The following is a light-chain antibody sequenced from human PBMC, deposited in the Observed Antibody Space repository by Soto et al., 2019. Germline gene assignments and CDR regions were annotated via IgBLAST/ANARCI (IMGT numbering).Light chain of an antibody. V-gene: IGLV7-43*01. CDR2: SPT. CDR3: LLYYGGALV. CDR1: TGAVTSGYY. Sequence: QAVVTQGPSLTVSPGGTVTLTCASSTGAVTSGYYPNWFQQKPGQAPVTLIYSPTNNHSWTPDRFSGSLLGGKAALTLSGVQPEEEAEYYCLLYYGGALVFGGGTKLTVL. J-gene: IGLJ2*01.